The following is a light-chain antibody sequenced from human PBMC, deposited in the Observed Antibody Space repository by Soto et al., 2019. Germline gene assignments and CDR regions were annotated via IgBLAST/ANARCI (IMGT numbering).Light chain of an antibody. V-gene: IGLV1-40*01. Sequence: QPVLTQPPSVSGAPGQRVTISCTGSGSNIGAGYDVHWYQQLPGTAPKLLIYGNNNRPSGVSDRFSGSRSGTSASLAITGLQAEDETDYYCQSYDSRLSGVIFGGGTKLTVL. CDR3: QSYDSRLSGVI. CDR1: GSNIGAGYD. J-gene: IGLJ2*01. CDR2: GNN.